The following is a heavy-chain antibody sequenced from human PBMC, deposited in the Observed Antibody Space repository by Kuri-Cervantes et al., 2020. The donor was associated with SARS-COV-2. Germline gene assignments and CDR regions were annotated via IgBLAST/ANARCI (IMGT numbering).Heavy chain of an antibody. D-gene: IGHD6-19*01. CDR2: VKTNSGNT. CDR3: ARGGWRTYYYYYMDV. CDR1: ETTFPNYD. V-gene: IGHV1-8*01. J-gene: IGHJ6*03. Sequence: ASVKVSCKAPETTFPNYDINWVRQATGQGLEWMGMVKTNSGNTLYAQFSQGRVTMTRDTSISTAYMELSRLRSDDTAVYYCARGGWRTYYYYYMDVWGKGTTVTVSS.